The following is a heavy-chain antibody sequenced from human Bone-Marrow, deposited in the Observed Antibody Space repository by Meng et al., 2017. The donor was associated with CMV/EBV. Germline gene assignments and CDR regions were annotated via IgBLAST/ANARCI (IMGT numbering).Heavy chain of an antibody. Sequence: SCTVSGGSISSGDYFWSWVRQPPGKGLEWIAYMYSSGNAYYNPSLKSRVTISRDTSENQFSLTVTSVTAADTAVYYCAREVNLPRDSDAFDLWVRGTMATVSS. D-gene: IGHD2-21*01. CDR2: MYSSGNA. CDR1: GGSISSGDYF. V-gene: IGHV4-30-4*01. J-gene: IGHJ3*01. CDR3: AREVNLPRDSDAFDL.